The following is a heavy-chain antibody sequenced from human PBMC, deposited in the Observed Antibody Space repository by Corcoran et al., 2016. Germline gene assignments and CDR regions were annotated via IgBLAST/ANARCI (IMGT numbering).Heavy chain of an antibody. CDR2: INHSGST. V-gene: IGHV4-34*01. CDR3: ARKVPASGWFDP. Sequence: QVQLQQWGAGLLKPSETLSLTCAVYGGSFSGYYWSWIRQPPGKGLEWIGEINHSGSTNYNPSLKSRVTISVDTSKNQFSLKLSSVTAADTAVYYCARKVPASGWFDPWGHGTLVTVSS. J-gene: IGHJ5*02. CDR1: GGSFSGYY. D-gene: IGHD2-2*01.